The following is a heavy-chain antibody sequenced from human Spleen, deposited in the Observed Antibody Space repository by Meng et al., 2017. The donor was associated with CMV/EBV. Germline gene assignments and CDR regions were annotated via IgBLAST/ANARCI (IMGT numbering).Heavy chain of an antibody. CDR2: IYPGDSDI. V-gene: IGHV5-51*01. D-gene: IGHD3-10*01. CDR3: ARHRGVRGELDQ. CDR1: GYSFTTYW. J-gene: IGHJ4*02. Sequence: GESLKISCKGSGYSFTTYWIAWVRQMPGKGLEWMGIIYPGDSDIKYSPSFQGHVTISADKSISTAYLHWSSLKASDTAMYYCARHRGVRGELDQWGQGTLVTVSS.